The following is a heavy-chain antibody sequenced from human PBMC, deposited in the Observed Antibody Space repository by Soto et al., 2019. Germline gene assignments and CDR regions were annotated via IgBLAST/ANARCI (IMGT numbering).Heavy chain of an antibody. J-gene: IGHJ5*02. Sequence: SVKVSCKASGGTFSTFGINWVRQAPGQGVEWMGGIIPMFGTATYAQKLQDRVTITADESTSTVYMELSSLRSEDTAVYYCAREVDSGYYVRWFDPWGQGTLVTVSP. D-gene: IGHD3-22*01. CDR3: AREVDSGYYVRWFDP. V-gene: IGHV1-69*13. CDR2: IIPMFGTA. CDR1: GGTFSTFG.